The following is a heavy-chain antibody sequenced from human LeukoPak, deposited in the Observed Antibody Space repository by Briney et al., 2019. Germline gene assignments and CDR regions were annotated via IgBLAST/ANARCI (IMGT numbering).Heavy chain of an antibody. CDR2: IYYSGST. D-gene: IGHD3-3*01. Sequence: KSSETLSLTCTVSGGSISSGGYYWGWIRQPPGKGLEWIGSIYYSGSTYYNPSLKSRVTISVDTSKNQFSLKLSSVTAADTAVYHCARHLYDGLYWFDPWGQGTLVTVSS. J-gene: IGHJ5*02. V-gene: IGHV4-39*01. CDR3: ARHLYDGLYWFDP. CDR1: GGSISSGGYY.